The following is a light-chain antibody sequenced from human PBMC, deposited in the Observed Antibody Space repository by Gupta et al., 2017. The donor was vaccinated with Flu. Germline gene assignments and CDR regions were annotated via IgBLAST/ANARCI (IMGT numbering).Light chain of an antibody. CDR3: QQTST. J-gene: IGKJ1*01. Sequence: DIVLTQSPGTLSLSAGERAALSCRASQSISSSSLAWYQQKPGQAPRLLIYGASSRATGIPDRFTGSGSGTDFTLTISRLEPEDFAVYYCQQTSTFGQGTKLEI. V-gene: IGKV3-20*01. CDR1: QSISSSS. CDR2: GAS.